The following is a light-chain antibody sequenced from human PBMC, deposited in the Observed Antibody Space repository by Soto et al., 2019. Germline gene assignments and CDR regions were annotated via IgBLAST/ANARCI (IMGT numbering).Light chain of an antibody. V-gene: IGKV1-39*01. J-gene: IGKJ1*01. CDR1: QSISTY. CDR3: QQSYTTART. CDR2: ATW. Sequence: DIQMTQSPSSLSASVGDRVIITCRASQSISTYLNWYQQKPGKAPNLLIFATWRLQSGVPSRFSGSGSGTDFTLTISSLQPEDVATYYCQQSYTTARTFGQGTKVDIK.